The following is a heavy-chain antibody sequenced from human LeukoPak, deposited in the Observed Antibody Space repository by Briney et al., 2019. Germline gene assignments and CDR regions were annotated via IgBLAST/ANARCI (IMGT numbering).Heavy chain of an antibody. CDR3: AREMERITMVRGDVEAFDY. D-gene: IGHD3-10*01. J-gene: IGHJ4*02. Sequence: SETLSLTCTVSGGSISSYYWSWIRQPAGKGLEWIGRIYTSGSTNYNPSLKSRVTISVDTSKNQFSLKLSSVTAADTAVYYCAREMERITMVRGDVEAFDYWGQGTLVTVSS. V-gene: IGHV4-4*07. CDR1: GGSISSYY. CDR2: IYTSGST.